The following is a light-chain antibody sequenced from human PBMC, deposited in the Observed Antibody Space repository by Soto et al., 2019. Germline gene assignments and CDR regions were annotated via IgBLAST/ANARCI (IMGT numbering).Light chain of an antibody. V-gene: IGLV1-51*01. CDR1: SSKIGDNY. CDR3: GTWDERLDGNYV. CDR2: DND. Sequence: QSVLTQPPSVSAATGQQVTISCSGSSSKIGDNYVSWYQHLPGTAPKLVFYDNDRRPSGIPGRFSGSKSGTSATLVITGLQTGDEAAYDCGTWDERLDGNYVFGTGTKLTGL. J-gene: IGLJ1*01.